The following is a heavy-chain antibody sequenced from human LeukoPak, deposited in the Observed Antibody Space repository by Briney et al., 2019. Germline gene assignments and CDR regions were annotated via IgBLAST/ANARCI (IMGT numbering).Heavy chain of an antibody. J-gene: IGHJ4*02. Sequence: PSETLSLTCTVSGASISSGSYYWNWIRQPAGKGLEWIGRIFASGSTNYNPSLKSRVTISLDTSKNQLSLKLSSVTAADTAVYYCARGWRHDYWGQGTLVTVSS. V-gene: IGHV4-61*02. D-gene: IGHD2-15*01. CDR2: IFASGST. CDR1: GASISSGSYY. CDR3: ARGWRHDY.